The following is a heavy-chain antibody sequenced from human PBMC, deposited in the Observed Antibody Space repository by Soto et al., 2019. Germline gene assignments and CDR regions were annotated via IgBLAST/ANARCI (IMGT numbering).Heavy chain of an antibody. CDR3: ARDPEPTPESIAAHYYYYYGMDV. CDR2: ISYDGSNK. J-gene: IGHJ6*02. D-gene: IGHD6-6*01. V-gene: IGHV3-30-3*01. CDR1: GFTFSSYA. Sequence: QVQLVESGGGVVQPGRSLRLSCAASGFTFSSYAMHWVRQAPGKGLEWVAVISYDGSNKYYADSVKGRFTISRDNSKNTLYLQMNRLRAEDTAVYYCARDPEPTPESIAAHYYYYYGMDVWGQGTTVTVSS.